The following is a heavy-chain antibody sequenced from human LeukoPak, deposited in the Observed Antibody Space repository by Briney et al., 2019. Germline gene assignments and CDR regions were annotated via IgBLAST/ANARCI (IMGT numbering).Heavy chain of an antibody. CDR3: AKLGIAAADY. V-gene: IGHV1-69*13. CDR2: IIPIFGTA. CDR1: GGTFSSYA. J-gene: IGHJ4*02. Sequence: GASVKVSCKASGGTFSSYAISWVRQAPGQGLEWMGGIIPIFGTANYAQKFQGRVTITANESTSTAYMELSSLRSEDTAVYYCAKLGIAAADYWGQGTLVTVSS. D-gene: IGHD6-13*01.